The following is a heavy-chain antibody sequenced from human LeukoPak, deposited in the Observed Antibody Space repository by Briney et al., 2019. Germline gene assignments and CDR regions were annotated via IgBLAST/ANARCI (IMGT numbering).Heavy chain of an antibody. V-gene: IGHV4-39*01. Sequence: SETLSLTCTVSGGSISSSTSYWGWIRQPPGKGLEWISSIYYSGNTYYNPSLRSRVTISIDTSKNQFSVKLSSVTAADTAVYYCARIPIVLMVYAERAFDIWGQGTMVTVSS. J-gene: IGHJ3*02. CDR3: ARIPIVLMVYAERAFDI. D-gene: IGHD2-8*01. CDR2: IYYSGNT. CDR1: GGSISSSTSY.